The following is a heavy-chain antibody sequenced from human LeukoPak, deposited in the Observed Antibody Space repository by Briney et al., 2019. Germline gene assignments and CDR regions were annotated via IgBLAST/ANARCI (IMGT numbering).Heavy chain of an antibody. J-gene: IGHJ4*02. V-gene: IGHV1-18*01. D-gene: IGHD6-19*01. CDR2: ISAYNGNT. CDR1: GYTFTSYG. CDR3: ARWPGYSSGWYEGCFDY. Sequence: ASVKVSCKASGYTFTSYGISWVRQAPGQGLEWMGWISAYNGNTNYAQKLQGRVTMTTDTSTSTAYMELRSLRSDDTAVYYCARWPGYSSGWYEGCFDYWGQGTLVTVSS.